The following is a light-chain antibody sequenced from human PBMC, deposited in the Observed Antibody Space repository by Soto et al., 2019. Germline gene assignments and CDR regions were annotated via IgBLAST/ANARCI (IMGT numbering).Light chain of an antibody. CDR2: DVS. CDR3: CSYAGSYTFYV. J-gene: IGLJ1*01. CDR1: SSDVGYYNY. V-gene: IGLV2-11*01. Sequence: QSVLTQPRSVSGSPGQSVTISCTGTSSDVGYYNYASWYQQHPGTAPKLMIYDVSMRPSGVPDRFSGSKSGNTASLTISGLQAEDEADYYCCSYAGSYTFYVFGTGTKVTVL.